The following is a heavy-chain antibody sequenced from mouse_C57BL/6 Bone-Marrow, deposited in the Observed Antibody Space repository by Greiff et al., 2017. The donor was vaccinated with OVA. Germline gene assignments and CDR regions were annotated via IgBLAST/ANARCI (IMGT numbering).Heavy chain of an antibody. CDR3: ARVEFAY. J-gene: IGHJ3*01. CDR2: ISDGGSYT. CDR1: GFTFSSYA. Sequence: EVQLVESGGGLVKPGGSLKLSCAASGFTFSSYAMSWVRQTPEKRLEWVATISDGGSYTYYPDNVKGRFTISRDNAKNNLYLQMSHLKSEDTAMYYCARVEFAYWGQGTLVTVSA. V-gene: IGHV5-4*01.